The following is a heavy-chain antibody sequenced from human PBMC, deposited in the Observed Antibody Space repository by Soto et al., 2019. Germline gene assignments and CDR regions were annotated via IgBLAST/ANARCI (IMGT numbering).Heavy chain of an antibody. CDR3: ARGYGSGSYYPTAFDI. CDR1: GFTFSSYA. CDR2: ISSNGGST. Sequence: GGSLRLSCAASGFTFSSYAMHWVRQAPGKGLEYVSAISSNGGSTYYANSVKGRFTISRDNSKNTLYLQMGSLRAEDMAVYYCARGYGSGSYYPTAFDIWGQGTMVTVSS. D-gene: IGHD3-10*01. V-gene: IGHV3-64*01. J-gene: IGHJ3*02.